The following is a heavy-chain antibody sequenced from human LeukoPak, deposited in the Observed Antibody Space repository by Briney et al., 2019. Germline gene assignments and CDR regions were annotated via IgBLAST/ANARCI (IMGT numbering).Heavy chain of an antibody. D-gene: IGHD6-19*01. CDR3: VRQWLVPDY. J-gene: IGHJ4*02. V-gene: IGHV3-11*01. CDR2: ISSSVTTM. CDR1: GFTFSDYY. Sequence: GGSLRLSCAASGFTFSDYYMSWIRQAPGKGLEWVSYISSSVTTMYYADSVKGRFTISRDNAKNSLYLQMNGLRADDTAVYYCVRQWLVPDYWGQGTLVTVSS.